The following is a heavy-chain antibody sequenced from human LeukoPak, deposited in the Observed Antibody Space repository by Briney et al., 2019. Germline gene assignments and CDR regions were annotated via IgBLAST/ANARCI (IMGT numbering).Heavy chain of an antibody. D-gene: IGHD6-19*01. CDR1: GFTFNNHA. CDR2: ITVNGDGT. Sequence: PGGSLRLSCAASGFTFNNHAMSWARQAPGKGLEWVSSITVNGDGTNYADAVKRRFTISRDNSKNTVYLQMNSLRADDTAKYYCAKDRLGAVAEYPDYRGQGTLVTVSS. CDR3: AKDRLGAVAEYPDY. V-gene: IGHV3-23*01. J-gene: IGHJ4*02.